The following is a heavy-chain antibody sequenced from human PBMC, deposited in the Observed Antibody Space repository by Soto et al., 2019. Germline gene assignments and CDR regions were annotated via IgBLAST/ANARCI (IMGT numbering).Heavy chain of an antibody. J-gene: IGHJ4*02. CDR3: ASSGWWYFDY. CDR1: GGTFSSYT. D-gene: IGHD6-19*01. Sequence: GASVTVSCQASGGTFSSYTISWVRQAPGQGLEWMGRIIPILGIANYAQKFQGRVTITADKSTSTAYMELSSLRSGDTAVYYCASSGWWYFDYWGQGTLVTVSS. CDR2: IIPILGIA. V-gene: IGHV1-69*02.